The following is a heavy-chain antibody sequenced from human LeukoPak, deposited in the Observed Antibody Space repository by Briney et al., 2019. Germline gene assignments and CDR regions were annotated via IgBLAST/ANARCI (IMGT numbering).Heavy chain of an antibody. D-gene: IGHD1-26*01. CDR1: GYTFTSYG. V-gene: IGHV1-18*01. Sequence: ASVKVSCKASGYTFTSYGISWVRQAPGQGLEWMGWISAYNGNTNYAQKLQGRVTMTTDTSTSTAYMELRSLRSDDTAVYYCARDFSSRWELHWLDPWGQGTLVTVSS. J-gene: IGHJ5*02. CDR3: ARDFSSRWELHWLDP. CDR2: ISAYNGNT.